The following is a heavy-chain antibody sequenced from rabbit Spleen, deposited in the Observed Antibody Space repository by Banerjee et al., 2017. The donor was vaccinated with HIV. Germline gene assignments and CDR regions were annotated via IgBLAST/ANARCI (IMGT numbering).Heavy chain of an antibody. D-gene: IGHD1-1*01. CDR1: GVSFSGDSY. CDR2: IDAGSSGFT. Sequence: ESGGGLVKPGASLTLTCTASGVSFSGDSYMCWVRQAPGKGLEWIACIDAGSSGFTYFASWAKGRFTISKTSSTTVTLQMTSLTAADTATYFCARDTSTSFSSYGMDLWGPGTLVTVS. V-gene: IGHV1S40*01. CDR3: ARDTSTSFSSYGMDL. J-gene: IGHJ6*01.